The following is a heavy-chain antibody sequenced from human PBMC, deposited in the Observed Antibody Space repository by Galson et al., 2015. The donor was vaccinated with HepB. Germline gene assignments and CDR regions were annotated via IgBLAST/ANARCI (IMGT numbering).Heavy chain of an antibody. D-gene: IGHD5-24*01. CDR3: AKYRDGYNCIDY. V-gene: IGHV3-23*01. Sequence: SLRLSCAASGFTLSSYAMSWVRQAPGKGLEWVSVSSAGGGSGGSTHYAESVKGRFTISRDSFKNTVYLQMNSVRAEDTAVYYCAKYRDGYNCIDYWGQGTLVTVSS. CDR2: SSAGGGSGGST. J-gene: IGHJ4*02. CDR1: GFTLSSYA.